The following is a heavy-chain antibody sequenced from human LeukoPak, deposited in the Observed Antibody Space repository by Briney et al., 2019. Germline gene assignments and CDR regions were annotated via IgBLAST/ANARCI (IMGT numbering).Heavy chain of an antibody. CDR1: GFTFSDYY. CDR2: ISSSGSTI. Sequence: GGSLRLSCAASGFTFSDYYMSWSRQAPGKGLEWVSYISSSGSTIYYADPVKGRFTISRDNAKNSLYLQMNSLRAEGTAVYYCARRLYSSGSFDYGGQGTLVTVSS. V-gene: IGHV3-11*04. J-gene: IGHJ4*02. D-gene: IGHD6-19*01. CDR3: ARRLYSSGSFDY.